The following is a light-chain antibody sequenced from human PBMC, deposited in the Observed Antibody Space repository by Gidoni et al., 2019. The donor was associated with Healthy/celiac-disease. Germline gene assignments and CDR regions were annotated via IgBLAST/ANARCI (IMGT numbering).Light chain of an antibody. Sequence: QSALTQPASVSGSPGQSITISCTGTSSDVGGYNYLSWYQQHPGKAPKLMIYDVRNRPSGVSNRFSGSKSGNTASLTISGLQAEDEADYYCSSYTSSSTLVFGTGTKVTVL. V-gene: IGLV2-14*03. CDR3: SSYTSSSTLV. CDR2: DVR. J-gene: IGLJ1*01. CDR1: SSDVGGYNY.